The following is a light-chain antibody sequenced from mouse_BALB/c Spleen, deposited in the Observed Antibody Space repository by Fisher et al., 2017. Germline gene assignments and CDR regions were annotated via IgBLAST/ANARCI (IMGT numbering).Light chain of an antibody. J-gene: IGKJ1*01. CDR2: STS. CDR1: SSVSSSY. Sequence: IVITQTPAIMSASPGEKVTLTCSASSSVSSSYLHWYQQKPGSSPKLWIYSTSNLASGVPARFSGSGSGTSYSLTISSMEAEDAATYYCHQYHRSPRTFGGGTKLEIK. V-gene: IGKV4-74*01. CDR3: HQYHRSPRT.